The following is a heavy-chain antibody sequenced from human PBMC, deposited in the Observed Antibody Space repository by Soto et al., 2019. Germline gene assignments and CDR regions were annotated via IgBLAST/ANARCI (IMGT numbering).Heavy chain of an antibody. CDR2: IYYSGTT. CDR1: GVSIRNDY. CDR3: ARGGGSFSSGWYFDD. V-gene: IGHV4-59*08. Sequence: QVQLQESGLGLVKPSETMSLTCTVSGVSIRNDYWNWVRQSPGKGLEWIGFIYYSGTTKYNPSLQSRVTMSADTSKNQVSLKLTSVTATDTAVYYCARGGGSFSSGWYFDDWGQGTLVTVSS. J-gene: IGHJ4*02. D-gene: IGHD6-19*01.